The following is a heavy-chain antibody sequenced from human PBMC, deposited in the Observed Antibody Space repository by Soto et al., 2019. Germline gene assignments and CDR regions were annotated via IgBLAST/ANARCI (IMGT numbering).Heavy chain of an antibody. CDR3: ARDLLAGAPPDTWFDP. CDR2: IIPIFGTA. J-gene: IGHJ5*02. D-gene: IGHD1-26*01. CDR1: GGTFSSYA. V-gene: IGHV1-69*13. Sequence: SVKVSCKASGGTFSSYAISWVRQAPGQGLEWMGGIIPIFGTANYAQKFQGRVTITADESTSTAYMELSSLRSEDTAVYYCARDLLAGAPPDTWFDPWGQGTLVTVSS.